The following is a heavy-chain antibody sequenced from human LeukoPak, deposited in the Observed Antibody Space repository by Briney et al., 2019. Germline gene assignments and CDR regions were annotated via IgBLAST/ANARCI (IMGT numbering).Heavy chain of an antibody. CDR2: IYTSGST. D-gene: IGHD3-10*01. J-gene: IGHJ2*01. V-gene: IGHV4-4*07. CDR3: AGSSITMVSRDWYFDL. Sequence: SETLSLTCTVSGGSISSYYWSWIRQPAGKGLEWIGRIYTSGSTNYNPSLKSRVTMSVDTSKNQFPLKLSSVTAADTAVYYCAGSSITMVSRDWYFDLWGRGTLVTVSS. CDR1: GGSISSYY.